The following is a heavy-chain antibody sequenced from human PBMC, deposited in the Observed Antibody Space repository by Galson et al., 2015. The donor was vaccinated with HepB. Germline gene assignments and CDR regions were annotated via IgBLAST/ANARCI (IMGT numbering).Heavy chain of an antibody. V-gene: IGHV3-7*03. CDR3: ARGPMYYDFWSASMDV. CDR1: GFTLSRYW. J-gene: IGHJ6*03. Sequence: SLRLSCAASGFTLSRYWMTWVRQAPGKGLEWVANINHDDTEKNYVDSVKGRFTISRDNARNSLYLQMNSLRAEDTAVYYCARGPMYYDFWSASMDVWGKGSTVTVSS. D-gene: IGHD3-3*01. CDR2: INHDDTEK.